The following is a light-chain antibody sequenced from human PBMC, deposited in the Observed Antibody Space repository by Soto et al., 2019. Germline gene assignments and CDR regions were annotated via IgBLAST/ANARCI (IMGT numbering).Light chain of an antibody. CDR2: DDS. Sequence: DIQMTQSPSTLSAAVGDRVTITCRAIQSISGWLAWYQQRPGKAPKLLIYDDSSLESGVPSRFGGSGSGKEFTLTIDGLQPDDFATYYCQQYSGYSLFTFGPGTKVDIK. CDR3: QQYSGYSLFT. CDR1: QSISGW. J-gene: IGKJ3*01. V-gene: IGKV1-5*01.